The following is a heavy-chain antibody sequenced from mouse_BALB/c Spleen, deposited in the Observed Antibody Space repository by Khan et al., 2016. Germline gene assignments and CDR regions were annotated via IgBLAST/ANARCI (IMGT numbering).Heavy chain of an antibody. Sequence: EVQLQESGGGLVQPGGSLQLSCAASGFDFSIYWMSWVRQAPGKGLEWIGEINPERSTIKYTPSLKDKLIISRDNAKNTLYLPLSKVRTEDTALYYCARHDYYAMDYWGKGTSVTVSS. CDR1: GFDFSIYW. J-gene: IGHJ4*01. V-gene: IGHV4-1*02. CDR2: INPERSTI. CDR3: ARHDYYAMDY.